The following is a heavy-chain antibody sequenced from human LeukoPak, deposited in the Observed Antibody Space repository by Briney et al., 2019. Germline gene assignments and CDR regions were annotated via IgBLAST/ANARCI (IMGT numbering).Heavy chain of an antibody. CDR2: IIPILGIA. V-gene: IGHV1-69*04. Sequence: SVKVSCKASGGTFSSYTISWVRQAPGQGLEWMGRIIPILGIANYAQKFQGRVTITADKSTSTAYMELSSLRSEDTAVYYCARDFWSGYYSQTDASDIWGQGTMVTVSS. CDR1: GGTFSSYT. CDR3: ARDFWSGYYSQTDASDI. D-gene: IGHD3-3*01. J-gene: IGHJ3*02.